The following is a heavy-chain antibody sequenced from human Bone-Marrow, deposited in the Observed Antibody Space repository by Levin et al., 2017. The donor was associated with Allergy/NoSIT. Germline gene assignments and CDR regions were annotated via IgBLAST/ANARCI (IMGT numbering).Heavy chain of an antibody. CDR2: ITTNGDTK. Sequence: GGSLRLSCVGSGSTFTTYEMNWVRQAPGKGLEWVSYITTNGDTKAYADSVKGRFTIFRDNAKNSLYLQMNSLRAEDTAIYYCARDQEGAFGGDWGQGTLVTVSS. CDR1: GSTFTTYE. D-gene: IGHD3-10*01. V-gene: IGHV3-48*03. CDR3: ARDQEGAFGGD. J-gene: IGHJ4*02.